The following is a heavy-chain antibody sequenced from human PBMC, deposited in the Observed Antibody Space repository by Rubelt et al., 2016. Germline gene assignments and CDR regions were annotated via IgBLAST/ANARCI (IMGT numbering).Heavy chain of an antibody. CDR2: ISAYNGNT. D-gene: IGHD6-13*01. V-gene: IGHV1-18*01. J-gene: IGHJ4*02. Sequence: QVQLVQSGAEVKKPGASVKVSCKASGYTFTSYGISLVRQAPGPGLEGIGWISAYNGNTHYAQKLQGRVTRTTETSTSTAYMELRSLRSDDTAVYYCARVISGVEYSSSWHFDYWGQGTLVTVSS. CDR1: GYTFTSYG. CDR3: ARVISGVEYSSSWHFDY.